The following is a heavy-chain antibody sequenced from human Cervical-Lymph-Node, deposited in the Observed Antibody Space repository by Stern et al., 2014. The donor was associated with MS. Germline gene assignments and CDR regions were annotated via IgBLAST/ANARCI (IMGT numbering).Heavy chain of an antibody. CDR2: MNPSSGDT. CDR1: GYTFTSYD. CDR3: ARVSSITLVRGIIAPPDAFDI. Sequence: QVQLVQSGSEVKKPGASVTVSCTASGYTFTSYDIHWVRQAPGQGLEWMGWMNPSSGDTGYAQKVQGRVTMTRKTSISTAYVELSALTYEDTAVYYCARVSSITLVRGIIAPPDAFDIWGQGTVVTVSS. V-gene: IGHV1-8*01. D-gene: IGHD3-10*01. J-gene: IGHJ3*02.